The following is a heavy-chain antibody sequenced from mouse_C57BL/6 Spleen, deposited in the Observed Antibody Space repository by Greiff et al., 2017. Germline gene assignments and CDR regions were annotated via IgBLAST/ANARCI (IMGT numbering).Heavy chain of an antibody. Sequence: QVQLQQSGAELVKPGASVKISCKASGYAFSSYWMNWVKQRPGKGLEWIGQIYPGDGDTNYNGKFKGKATLTADKSSSTAYMQLSSLTSEDSAVYFGARLGDYYGSSGYFDVWGTGTTVTVSS. J-gene: IGHJ1*03. CDR2: IYPGDGDT. CDR3: ARLGDYYGSSGYFDV. D-gene: IGHD1-1*01. CDR1: GYAFSSYW. V-gene: IGHV1-80*01.